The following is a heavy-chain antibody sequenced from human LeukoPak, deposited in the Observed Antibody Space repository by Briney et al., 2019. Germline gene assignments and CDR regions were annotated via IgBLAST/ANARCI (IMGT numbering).Heavy chain of an antibody. CDR1: GFTVSSNY. V-gene: IGHV3-66*01. Sequence: GGSLRLSCAASGFTVSSNYMSWVRQAPGKGLEWVSVIYSGGSTYYADSVKGRFTISRDNSKNTLYLQMNSLRAEDTAVYYCARDLSGYYDFWSGYPYGMDVWGQGTTVTVSS. D-gene: IGHD3-3*01. J-gene: IGHJ6*02. CDR3: ARDLSGYYDFWSGYPYGMDV. CDR2: IYSGGST.